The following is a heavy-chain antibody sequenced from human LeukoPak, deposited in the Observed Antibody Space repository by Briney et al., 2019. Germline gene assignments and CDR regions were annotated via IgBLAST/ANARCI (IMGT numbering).Heavy chain of an antibody. CDR3: ARPHYYDSIGYYFDY. CDR1: GYSFTNYW. D-gene: IGHD3-22*01. J-gene: IGHJ4*02. V-gene: IGHV5-51*01. CDR2: IYPGDSDI. Sequence: PGESLKISCKGSGYSFTNYWIGWVRQMPGNGLEWMGIIYPGDSDIRVSPSFQGQVTISADKSISTAYLQWSSLKASDTAIYYCARPHYYDSIGYYFDYWGQGTLATVSS.